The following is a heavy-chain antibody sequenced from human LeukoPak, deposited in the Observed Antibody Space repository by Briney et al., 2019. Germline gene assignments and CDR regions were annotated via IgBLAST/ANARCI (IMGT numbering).Heavy chain of an antibody. CDR3: ARTRRYYDSSGYYYKGYFDY. J-gene: IGHJ4*02. Sequence: SETLSLTCAVYGGSFSGYYWSWIRQPPGKGLEWIGEINHSGSTNYNPSLKSRVTISLDTSKNQFSLKLSSVTAADTAVYYCARTRRYYDSSGYYYKGYFDYWGQGTLVTVSS. D-gene: IGHD3-22*01. V-gene: IGHV4-34*01. CDR1: GGSFSGYY. CDR2: INHSGST.